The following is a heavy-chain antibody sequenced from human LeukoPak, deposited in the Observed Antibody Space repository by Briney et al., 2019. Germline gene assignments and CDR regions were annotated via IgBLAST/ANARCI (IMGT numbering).Heavy chain of an antibody. CDR2: IPTSGISV. J-gene: IGHJ4*02. CDR1: GFSFIRFY. V-gene: IGHV3-11*01. Sequence: GGSLRRSCAASGFSFIRFYMSWVRQTPGKALEWISYIPTSGISVQYADSVRGRFTASRDDAMNSLHLQMDSLRVEDTAVYYCTIAEGLGPGAHFDQWGQGALVIVSS. CDR3: TIAEGLGPGAHFDQ. D-gene: IGHD7-27*01.